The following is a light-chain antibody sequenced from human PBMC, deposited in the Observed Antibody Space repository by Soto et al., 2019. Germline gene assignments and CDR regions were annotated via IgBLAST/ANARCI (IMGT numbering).Light chain of an antibody. V-gene: IGKV1-6*01. CDR2: GAS. CDR3: LQNSNYPCP. Sequence: AIPMTQSPSSLSASVGDRVTISCRASQGIGNALGWYQQKPGKPPKVLIYGASNLQSGVPPRFSGSGSGTLCDVALSRQQREGAARYDWLQNSNYPCPFGEGTKVEIK. J-gene: IGKJ1*01. CDR1: QGIGNA.